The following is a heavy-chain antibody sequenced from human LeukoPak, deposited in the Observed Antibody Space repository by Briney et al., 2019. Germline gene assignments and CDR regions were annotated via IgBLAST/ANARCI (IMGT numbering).Heavy chain of an antibody. D-gene: IGHD5-24*01. CDR1: GGSFSGNC. V-gene: IGHV4-34*01. J-gene: IGHJ4*02. Sequence: SETLSLTCDVYGGSFSGNCGSWIRQPPGKGLEWIGEINHSGGTNYNPSLKSRVTMSVDRSKNQFSLKVNSVTAADTAVYYCARGGGFSATISGWGQGTLVTVSP. CDR2: INHSGGT. CDR3: ARGGGFSATISG.